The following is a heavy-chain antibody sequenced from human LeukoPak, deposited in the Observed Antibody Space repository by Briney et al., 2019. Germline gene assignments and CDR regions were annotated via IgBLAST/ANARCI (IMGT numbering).Heavy chain of an antibody. D-gene: IGHD6-19*01. V-gene: IGHV4-61*08. J-gene: IGHJ4*02. Sequence: KPSQTLSLTCTVSGGSISSGGYYWSWIRQPPGKGLEWIGYIYYSGSTNYNPSLKSRVTISVDTSKNQFSLKLSSVTAADTAVYYCARGAVAAPNFDYWGQGTLVTVSS. CDR3: ARGAVAAPNFDY. CDR1: GGSISSGGYY. CDR2: IYYSGST.